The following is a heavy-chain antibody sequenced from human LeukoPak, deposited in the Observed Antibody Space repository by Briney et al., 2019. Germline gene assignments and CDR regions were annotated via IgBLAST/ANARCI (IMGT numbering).Heavy chain of an antibody. CDR1: GYIFTNYA. Sequence: ASVKVSCKASGYIFTNYAVQWVRQAPGQSLEWLGWINPGNGDTRYSQKFQGRVTMSIDTSATTAYMELDSLTAEDTAIYYCSRDRWHCVVNCDSVYYYSLDVWGQGTTVTVSS. V-gene: IGHV1-3*01. CDR2: INPGNGDT. D-gene: IGHD4/OR15-4a*01. J-gene: IGHJ6*02. CDR3: SRDRWHCVVNCDSVYYYSLDV.